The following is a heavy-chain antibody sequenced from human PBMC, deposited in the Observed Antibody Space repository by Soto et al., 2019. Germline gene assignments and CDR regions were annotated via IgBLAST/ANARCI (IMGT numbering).Heavy chain of an antibody. CDR3: AKVVEIDSYYDFWSGYRVYYYYGMDV. CDR2: ISGSGGST. V-gene: IGHV3-23*01. D-gene: IGHD3-3*01. CDR1: GFTFSSYA. Sequence: GGSLRLSCAASGFTFSSYAMSWVRQAPGKGLEWVSAISGSGGSTYYADSVKGRFTISRDNSKNTLYLQMNSLRAEDTAVYYCAKVVEIDSYYDFWSGYRVYYYYGMDVWGQGTTVTVSS. J-gene: IGHJ6*02.